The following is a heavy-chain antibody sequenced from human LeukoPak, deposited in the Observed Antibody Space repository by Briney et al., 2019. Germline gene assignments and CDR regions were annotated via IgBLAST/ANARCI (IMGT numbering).Heavy chain of an antibody. CDR3: ARAGGFFSPFGY. J-gene: IGHJ4*02. Sequence: NPSETLSLTCTVSGGSISSGGYFWTWIRQHPGKGLEWIGHIYYTGSTYYNPSLKSRVTISVDTSKNQFSLELSSVTAADTAVYYCARAGGFFSPFGYWGQGTLVTVSS. CDR1: GGSISSGGYF. D-gene: IGHD3-16*01. V-gene: IGHV4-31*03. CDR2: IYYTGST.